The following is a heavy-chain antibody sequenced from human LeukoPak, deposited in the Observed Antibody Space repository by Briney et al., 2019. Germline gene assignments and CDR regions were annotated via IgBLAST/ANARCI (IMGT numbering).Heavy chain of an antibody. CDR3: AREGQYYYDSSGYHTRPLDY. D-gene: IGHD3-22*01. CDR2: INPSGGST. V-gene: IGHV1-46*01. J-gene: IGHJ4*02. Sequence: GASVKVSCKASGYTFTSYYMHWVRQAPGQGLEWMGIINPSGGSTNYAQKFQGRVTMTRDMSTSTVYMELSSLRSEDTAVYYCAREGQYYYDSSGYHTRPLDYWGQGTLVTVSS. CDR1: GYTFTSYY.